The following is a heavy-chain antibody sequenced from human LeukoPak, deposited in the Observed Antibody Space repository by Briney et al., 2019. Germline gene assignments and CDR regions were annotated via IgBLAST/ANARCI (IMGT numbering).Heavy chain of an antibody. CDR3: ARSYGGWFDP. V-gene: IGHV3-7*04. CDR1: GFTFTTYW. J-gene: IGHJ5*02. D-gene: IGHD3-10*01. Sequence: QPGGSLRLSCAASGFTFTTYWMSWVRQAPGKGLEWVANIKQDGSEKYYVDSVRGRFTISRDNANNSVYLQMDSLRAEDTAVYYCARSYGGWFDPWGQGTLVTVSS. CDR2: IKQDGSEK.